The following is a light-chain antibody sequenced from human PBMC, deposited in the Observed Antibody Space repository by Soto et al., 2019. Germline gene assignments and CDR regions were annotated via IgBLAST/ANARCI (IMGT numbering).Light chain of an antibody. CDR2: EVD. V-gene: IGLV2-8*01. CDR3: SSYVGRNNLPYV. J-gene: IGLJ1*01. CDR1: SSDVGGYNY. Sequence: QSALTQPPSASGSPGQSVTISCTGTSSDVGGYNYVSWYQHHPGKAPKLIIYEVDERPSGVPDRFSGSKSGNTASLTVSGLQAEDEADYYCSSYVGRNNLPYVFGTGTKVTVL.